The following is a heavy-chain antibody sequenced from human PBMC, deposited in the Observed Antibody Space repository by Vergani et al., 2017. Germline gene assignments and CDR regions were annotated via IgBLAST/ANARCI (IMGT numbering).Heavy chain of an antibody. V-gene: IGHV3-30*18. CDR3: AKAGSVTSGSLQYNFYRDV. CDR1: GFSFSSHA. J-gene: IGHJ6*03. Sequence: QVQLAESGGGRVQPGRSLRLSCAASGFSFSSHAIHWVRQAPGKGLEWVAVISNDESKKYYADSVKGRFTISRDNSKSTLDLQMNSLRTQDTAVYYCAKAGSVTSGSLQYNFYRDVWGKGTTVTVS. CDR2: ISNDESKK. D-gene: IGHD3-10*01.